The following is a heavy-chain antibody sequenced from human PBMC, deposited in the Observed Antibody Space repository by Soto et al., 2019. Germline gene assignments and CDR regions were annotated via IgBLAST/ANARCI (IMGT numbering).Heavy chain of an antibody. J-gene: IGHJ4*02. D-gene: IGHD5-18*01. CDR2: MNPNSGNT. Sequence: ASVKVSCKACGDSFTSYDINWVRQATGQGLEWMGWMNPNSGNTGYAQKFQGRVTMTRNTSISTAYMELSSLRSEDTAVYYCARMSFYGYDYWGQGTLVTVSS. CDR1: GDSFTSYD. V-gene: IGHV1-8*01. CDR3: ARMSFYGYDY.